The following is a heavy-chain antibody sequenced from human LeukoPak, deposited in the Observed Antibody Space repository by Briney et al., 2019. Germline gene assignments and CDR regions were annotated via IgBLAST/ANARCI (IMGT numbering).Heavy chain of an antibody. V-gene: IGHV3-20*01. CDR3: ARDMYYYDSSGYSS. CDR2: INWNGGST. D-gene: IGHD3-22*01. Sequence: SGGSLRLSCAASGFTFDDYGMSWVRQAPGKGLEWVSGINWNGGSTGYADSVKGRFTISRDNAKNSLYLQMNSLRAEDTALYHCARDMYYYDSSGYSSWGQGTLVTVSS. J-gene: IGHJ5*02. CDR1: GFTFDDYG.